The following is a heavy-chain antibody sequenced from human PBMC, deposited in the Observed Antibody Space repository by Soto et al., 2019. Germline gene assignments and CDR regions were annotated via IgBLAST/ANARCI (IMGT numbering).Heavy chain of an antibody. D-gene: IGHD6-13*01. CDR1: GYSFTSYW. Sequence: GEALKISCKGSGYSFTSYWIGWVRQMPGKGLEWMGIIYPGDSDTRYSPSFQGQVTISADKSISTAYLQWSSLKASDTAMYYCARHVIAAAGGYYYYYGMDVWGQGTTVTVSS. J-gene: IGHJ6*02. CDR3: ARHVIAAAGGYYYYYGMDV. V-gene: IGHV5-51*01. CDR2: IYPGDSDT.